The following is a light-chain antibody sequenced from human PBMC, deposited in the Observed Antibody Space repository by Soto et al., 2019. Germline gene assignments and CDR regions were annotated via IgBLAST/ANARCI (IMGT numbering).Light chain of an antibody. CDR1: QGISSS. Sequence: IQMTQSPYTLSASVGPRVTITCRASQGISSSLAWYHQQPGKAPKLLIYAASTLQGGVPSRFSGSESGTEFTLTIRSLKPEDFATDYCQQLNSYPVFGGGTKVDIK. CDR3: QQLNSYPV. J-gene: IGKJ4*01. V-gene: IGKV1-9*01. CDR2: AAS.